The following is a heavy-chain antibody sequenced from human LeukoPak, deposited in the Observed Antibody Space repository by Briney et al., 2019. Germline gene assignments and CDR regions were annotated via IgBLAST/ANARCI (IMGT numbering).Heavy chain of an antibody. CDR1: GGSISSSTYY. CDR3: VKEGF. J-gene: IGHJ4*02. V-gene: IGHV4-39*07. Sequence: SQTLTLTCTVSGGSISSSTYYWGWIRQPPGKGLEWIASMYYIGSTYYNPSLKSRVTISQDTSKNQFSLKLDSVTAADTAVYYCVKEGFWGRGTLVTVSS. CDR2: MYYIGST.